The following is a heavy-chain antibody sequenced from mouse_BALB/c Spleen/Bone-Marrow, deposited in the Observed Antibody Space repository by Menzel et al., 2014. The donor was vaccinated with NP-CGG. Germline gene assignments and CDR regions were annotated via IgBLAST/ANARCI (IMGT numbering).Heavy chain of an antibody. CDR2: IWAGGST. J-gene: IGHJ4*01. V-gene: IGHV2-9*02. CDR3: ARGSYYEGAMDY. Sequence: VHLVESGPGLVAPSQSLSITCTVSGFSLTSYGLHWVRQPPGKVLEWLGVIWAGGSTNYNSALMSRLSISKGNSKSQVFLKMNSLQTDDTAMYYCARGSYYEGAMDYWGQGTSVTVSS. D-gene: IGHD1-1*01. CDR1: GFSLTSYG.